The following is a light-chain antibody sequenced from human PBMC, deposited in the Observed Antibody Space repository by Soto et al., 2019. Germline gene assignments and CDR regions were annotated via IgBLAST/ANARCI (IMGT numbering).Light chain of an antibody. J-gene: IGKJ1*01. Sequence: IQLTQSPSSLSASVGDRVTITCRASQGISSYLAWYQQKPGKAPRLLIYATSTLQGGVPSRFSGSGSGTDFTLTISSLQPEDFATYYCQQLSTYPRTFGQGTKVDIK. CDR1: QGISSY. V-gene: IGKV1-9*01. CDR3: QQLSTYPRT. CDR2: ATS.